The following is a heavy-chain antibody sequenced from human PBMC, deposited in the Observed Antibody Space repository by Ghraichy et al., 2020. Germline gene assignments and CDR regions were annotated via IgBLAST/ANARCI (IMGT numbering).Heavy chain of an antibody. J-gene: IGHJ4*02. CDR2: INPSGGST. CDR1: GYTFTSYY. V-gene: IGHV1-46*01. CDR3: ARVRADYYGSGPPYYFDY. Sequence: ASVKVSCKASGYTFTSYYMHWVRQAPGQGLEWMGIINPSGGSTSYAQKFQGRVTMTRDTSTSTVYMELSSLRSEDTAVYYCARVRADYYGSGPPYYFDYWGQGTLVTVSS. D-gene: IGHD3-10*01.